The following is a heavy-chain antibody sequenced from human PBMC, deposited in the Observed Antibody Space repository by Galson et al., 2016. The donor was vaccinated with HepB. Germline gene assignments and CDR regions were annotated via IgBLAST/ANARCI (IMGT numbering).Heavy chain of an antibody. V-gene: IGHV3-74*01. CDR2: ISSDGRST. J-gene: IGHJ4*02. CDR3: ARVGGTSYVNSAYLPH. D-gene: IGHD1-26*01. CDR1: GFSFSAYW. Sequence: SLRLSCAASGFSFSAYWMHWVRQPTGKGLVWVSRISSDGRSTSYADSVKGRFTISRANAKNTLYLQMNSLRPEDTAVYFRARVGGTSYVNSAYLPHWGQGTLVTVSS.